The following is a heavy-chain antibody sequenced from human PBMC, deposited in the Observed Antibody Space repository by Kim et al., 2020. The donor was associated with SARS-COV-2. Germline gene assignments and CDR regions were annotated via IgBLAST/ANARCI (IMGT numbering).Heavy chain of an antibody. CDR2: ISWNSGSI. CDR1: GFTFDDYA. Sequence: GGSLRLSCAASGFTFDDYAMHWVRQAPGKGLEWVSGISWNSGSIGYADSVKGRFTISRDNAKNSLYLQMNSLRAEDTALYYCAKAGGWFDPWGQGTLVTVSS. V-gene: IGHV3-9*01. CDR3: AKAGGWFDP. J-gene: IGHJ5*02.